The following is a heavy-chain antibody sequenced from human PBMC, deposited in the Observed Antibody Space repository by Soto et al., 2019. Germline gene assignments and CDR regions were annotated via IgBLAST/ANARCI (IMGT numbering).Heavy chain of an antibody. D-gene: IGHD2-15*01. Sequence: SETLSLTCTVSGGSISSYYWSWIRQPPGKGLEWIGYIYYSGSTNYNPSLKSRVTISVDTSKNQFSLKLSSVTAADTAVYYCARIRRYCSGGSCYTNPYYFDYWGQGTLVTVSS. CDR2: IYYSGST. CDR3: ARIRRYCSGGSCYTNPYYFDY. J-gene: IGHJ4*02. CDR1: GGSISSYY. V-gene: IGHV4-59*01.